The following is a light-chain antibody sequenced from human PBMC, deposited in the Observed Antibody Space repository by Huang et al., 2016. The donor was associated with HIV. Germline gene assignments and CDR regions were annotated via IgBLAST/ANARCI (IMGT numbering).Light chain of an antibody. Sequence: IQMTQSPSSLSASVGDTVIITIRASQNISKYLYWYQQVPGRAPKLLIYGTSNLKRGVALMRFSSRASVTDFTLTITSRQPEDAAAYFYQQSYGIPRTFGLGT. CDR3: QQSYGIPRT. CDR1: QNISKY. V-gene: IGKV1-39*01. CDR2: GTS. J-gene: IGKJ2*01.